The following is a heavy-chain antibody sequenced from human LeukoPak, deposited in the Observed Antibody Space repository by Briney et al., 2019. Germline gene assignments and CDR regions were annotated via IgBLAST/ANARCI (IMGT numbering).Heavy chain of an antibody. V-gene: IGHV3-30*18. CDR2: ISYDGSNK. CDR1: GFTFSSYG. D-gene: IGHD6-13*01. CDR3: AKALGIAAAGSYYYYYYGMDV. J-gene: IGHJ6*02. Sequence: GGSLRLSCAASGFTFSSYGMHWVRQAPGKGLEWVAVISYDGSNKYYADSVKGRFTISRDNSKNTLYLQMNSLRAEDTAVYYCAKALGIAAAGSYYYYYYGMDVWGQGTTVTVSS.